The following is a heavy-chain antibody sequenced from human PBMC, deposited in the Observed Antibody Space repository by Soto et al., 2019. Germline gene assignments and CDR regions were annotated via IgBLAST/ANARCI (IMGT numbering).Heavy chain of an antibody. D-gene: IGHD2-2*01. CDR2: ISYDGSNK. V-gene: IGHV3-30*18. CDR3: AKEDIVLVPAAMPNYYYYYGMDV. CDR1: GFTFSSYG. Sequence: QVQLVESGGGVVQPGRSLRLSCAASGFTFSSYGMHWVRQAPGKGLEWVAVISYDGSNKYYADSVKGRFTISRDNSKNTRYLQMNSLRAEDTAVYYCAKEDIVLVPAAMPNYYYYYGMDVWGQGTTVTVSS. J-gene: IGHJ6*02.